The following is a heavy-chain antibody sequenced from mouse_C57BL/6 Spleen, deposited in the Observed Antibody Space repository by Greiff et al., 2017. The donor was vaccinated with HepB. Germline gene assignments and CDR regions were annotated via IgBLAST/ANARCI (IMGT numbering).Heavy chain of an antibody. V-gene: IGHV1-82*01. D-gene: IGHD2-2*01. CDR3: AREDYGNDGDY. CDR1: GYAFSSSW. J-gene: IGHJ2*01. Sequence: QVQLQQSGPELVKPGASVKISCKASGYAFSSSWMNWVKQRPGKGLEWIGRIYPGDGDTNYNGKFKGKATLTADKSSSTAYMQLSSLTSADSAVYFCAREDYGNDGDYWGQGTTLTVSS. CDR2: IYPGDGDT.